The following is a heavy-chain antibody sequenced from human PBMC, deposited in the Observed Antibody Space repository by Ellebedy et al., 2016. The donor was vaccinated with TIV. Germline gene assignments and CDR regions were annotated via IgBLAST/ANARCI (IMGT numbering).Heavy chain of an antibody. V-gene: IGHV3-48*04. CDR2: ISSSSNTI. CDR3: AHVYHDYGGNSGY. D-gene: IGHD4-23*01. CDR1: GFTFSSYS. J-gene: IGHJ4*02. Sequence: GESLKISXAASGFTFSSYSMNWVRQAPGKGLEWVSYISSSSNTIYYADSVKGRFTVSRDNAKNSLYLQMNSLRAEDTAMYYCAHVYHDYGGNSGYWGQGTLVTVSS.